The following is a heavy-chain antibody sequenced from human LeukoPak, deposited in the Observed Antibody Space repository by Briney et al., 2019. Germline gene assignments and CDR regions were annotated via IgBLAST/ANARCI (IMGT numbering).Heavy chain of an antibody. V-gene: IGHV4-39*01. D-gene: IGHD2-2*01. CDR1: VRSISSCCYY. CDR2: IYYSEST. CDR3: ARHQDIVVVPAAIDY. J-gene: IGHJ4*02. Sequence: PSETLSLTCTFSVRSISSCCYYWGWTRQPPGKGLEWIGSIYYSESTYYNPSLKSRVTISVDTSKNQFSLKLSSVTAADTAVYYCARHQDIVVVPAAIDYWGQGTLVTVSS.